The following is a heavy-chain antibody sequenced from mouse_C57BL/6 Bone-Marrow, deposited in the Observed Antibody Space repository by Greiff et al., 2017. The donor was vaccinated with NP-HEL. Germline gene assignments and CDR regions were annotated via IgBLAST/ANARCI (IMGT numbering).Heavy chain of an antibody. CDR1: GYTFTSYW. D-gene: IGHD1-1*01. Sequence: VQLQQPGAELVKPGASVKLSCKASGYTFTSYWMHWVKQRPGQGLEWIGMIHPNSGSTNYNEKLKSKATLTVDKSSSTAYMQLSSLTSEDSAVYYCARSIPTIYYYGISYCDDWGQGTTLTVSS. J-gene: IGHJ2*01. CDR2: IHPNSGST. V-gene: IGHV1-64*01. CDR3: ARSIPTIYYYGISYCDD.